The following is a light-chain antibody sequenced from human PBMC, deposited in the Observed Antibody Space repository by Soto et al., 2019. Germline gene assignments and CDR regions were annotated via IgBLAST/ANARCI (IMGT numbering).Light chain of an antibody. Sequence: QSALTQPRSVSESPGQSVTISCSGTSSDVGGYKYVSWYQQHPGEAPKLMIYDVSKRPSGVPDRFSGSKSGSTASLTISGLQASDETDYYCCSYAGSSTRVFGGGTKHTVL. CDR3: CSYAGSSTRV. CDR2: DVS. CDR1: SSDVGGYKY. J-gene: IGLJ3*02. V-gene: IGLV2-11*01.